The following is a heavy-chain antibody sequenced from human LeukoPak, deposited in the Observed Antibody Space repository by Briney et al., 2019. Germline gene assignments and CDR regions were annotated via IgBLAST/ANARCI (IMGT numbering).Heavy chain of an antibody. CDR3: ARDFQGDMIADYGMDV. D-gene: IGHD3-22*01. J-gene: IGHJ6*02. CDR1: GYTFTVYC. CDR2: INPNSGGT. Sequence: ASVKVSCKASGYTFTVYCMHWVRQAPGQGLEWMGWINPNSGGTNYAQKFQGRVTMTRDTSISTAYMELSRLRSDDTAVYYCARDFQGDMIADYGMDVWGQGTTVTVSS. V-gene: IGHV1-2*02.